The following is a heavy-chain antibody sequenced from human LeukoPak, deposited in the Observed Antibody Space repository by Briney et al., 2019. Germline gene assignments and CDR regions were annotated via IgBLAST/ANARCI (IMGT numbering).Heavy chain of an antibody. J-gene: IGHJ5*02. Sequence: SETLSLTCTVSGGSMSSGDYYWSWIRQPPGKGLEWIGNINYSGSTDYNPSLKSRVAISVDTSKNQFSLRLSSVTAADTAVYYCARDRPGVVGGNWFDPWGQGTLVIVSS. CDR3: ARDRPGVVGGNWFDP. V-gene: IGHV4-30-4*01. CDR1: GGSMSSGDYY. CDR2: INYSGST. D-gene: IGHD1-26*01.